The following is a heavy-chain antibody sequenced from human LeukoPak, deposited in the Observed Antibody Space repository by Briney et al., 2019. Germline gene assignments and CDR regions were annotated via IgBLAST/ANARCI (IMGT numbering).Heavy chain of an antibody. J-gene: IGHJ4*02. D-gene: IGHD3-22*01. CDR2: IKQDESEK. Sequence: GGSLRLSCAASGFTFSSYWMTWARQAPGKGLEWVANIKQDESEKYYGESVRGRFTISRDNAQNSLYLQMNSLRAEDTAVYYCARDNGYFSVDYWGQGTLVTVSS. CDR3: ARDNGYFSVDY. CDR1: GFTFSSYW. V-gene: IGHV3-7*01.